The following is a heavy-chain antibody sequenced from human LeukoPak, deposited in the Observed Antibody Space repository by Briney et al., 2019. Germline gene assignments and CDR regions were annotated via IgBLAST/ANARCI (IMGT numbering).Heavy chain of an antibody. CDR3: AREASSGWYFDH. D-gene: IGHD6-19*01. J-gene: IGHJ4*02. Sequence: ASVKVSCKASGGTFSSYAISWVRQAPGQGLEWMGGIIPIFGTANYAQKFQGRVTITADESTSTAYMELSSLRSEDTAVYYCAREASSGWYFDHWGQGTLVTVSS. V-gene: IGHV1-69*01. CDR1: GGTFSSYA. CDR2: IIPIFGTA.